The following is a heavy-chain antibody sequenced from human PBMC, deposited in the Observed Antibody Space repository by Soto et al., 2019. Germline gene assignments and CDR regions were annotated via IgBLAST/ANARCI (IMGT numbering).Heavy chain of an antibody. D-gene: IGHD3-3*01. J-gene: IGHJ3*02. V-gene: IGHV1-69*13. CDR2: IIPIFGTA. Sequence: ASVKVSCTASGYTFPSLGITGLRRPPGQGLEWMGGIIPIFGTANYAQKFQGRVTITADESTSTAYMELSSLRSEDTAVYYCAITLWSGYYSAFDIWGQGTMVTVSS. CDR3: AITLWSGYYSAFDI. CDR1: GYTFPSLG.